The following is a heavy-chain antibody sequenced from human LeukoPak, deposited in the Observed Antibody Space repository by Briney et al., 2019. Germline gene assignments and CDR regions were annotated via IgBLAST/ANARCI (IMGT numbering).Heavy chain of an antibody. CDR1: GFTFSSYA. CDR3: ARVNWNDRRGMDV. V-gene: IGHV3-30-3*01. J-gene: IGHJ6*02. CDR2: ISYDGSNK. D-gene: IGHD1-20*01. Sequence: GGSLRLSCAASGFTFSSYAMHWVRQAPGKGLEWVAVISYDGSNKYYADSVKGRFTISRDNSKNTLYLQMNSLRAEDTAVYYCARVNWNDRRGMDVWGQGTTVTVSS.